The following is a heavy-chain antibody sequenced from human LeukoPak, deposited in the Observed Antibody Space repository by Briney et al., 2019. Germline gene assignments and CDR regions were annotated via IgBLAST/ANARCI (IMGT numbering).Heavy chain of an antibody. J-gene: IGHJ4*02. CDR2: INPNSGGT. CDR3: AREGGYYYDSSGYCDY. D-gene: IGHD3-22*01. Sequence: ASVKVSCKASGYTFTGYYMHWVRQAPGQGLEWMGWINPNSGGTNYAQKFQGRVTMTRDTSISTAYIELSRLRSDDTAVYYCAREGGYYYDSSGYCDYWGQGTLVTVSS. CDR1: GYTFTGYY. V-gene: IGHV1-2*02.